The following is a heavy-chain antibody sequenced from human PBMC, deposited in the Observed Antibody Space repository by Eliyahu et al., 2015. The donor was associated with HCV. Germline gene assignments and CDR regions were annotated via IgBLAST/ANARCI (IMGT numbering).Heavy chain of an antibody. CDR2: ISGSGGST. J-gene: IGHJ4*02. D-gene: IGHD6-13*01. CDR3: AKDPYSSSWATVTTPLGY. V-gene: IGHV3-23*01. Sequence: EVQLLESGGGLVXPGGSLRLXCAASGFPFSXYAXSWVRQAPGKGLEWVSAISGSGGSTYYADSVKGRFTISRDNSKNTLYLQMNSLRAEDTAVYYCAKDPYSSSWATVTTPLGYWGQGTLVTVSS. CDR1: GFPFSXYA.